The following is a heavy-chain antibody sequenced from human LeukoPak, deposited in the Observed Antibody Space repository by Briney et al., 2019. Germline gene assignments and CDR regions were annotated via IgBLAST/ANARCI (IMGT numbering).Heavy chain of an antibody. V-gene: IGHV4-39*07. J-gene: IGHJ4*02. CDR2: IYYSGST. Sequence: PSETLSLTCTVSGGSISSSSYYWGWIRQPPGKGLEWIGSIYYSGSTYYNPSLKSRVTISVDTSKNQFSLKLSSVTAADTAVYYCARVEDSYYDSSGYYYWGQGTLVTVSS. D-gene: IGHD3-22*01. CDR1: GGSISSSSYY. CDR3: ARVEDSYYDSSGYYY.